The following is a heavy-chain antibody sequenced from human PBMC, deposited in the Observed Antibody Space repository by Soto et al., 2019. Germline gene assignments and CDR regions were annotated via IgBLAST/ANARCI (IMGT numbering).Heavy chain of an antibody. J-gene: IGHJ3*02. CDR3: ARATSGSFDALDM. CDR1: GFTFGIYG. V-gene: IGHV3-33*01. D-gene: IGHD1-26*01. Sequence: VQLVESGGGVVQPGRSLRLSCAASGFTFGIYGMHWVRQAPGKGLEWVAVIWYDGSIKYHADSVKGRFIISRDNSKNTVYLQMNSLRDEDTAVYYCARATSGSFDALDMWGQGTMVTVSS. CDR2: IWYDGSIK.